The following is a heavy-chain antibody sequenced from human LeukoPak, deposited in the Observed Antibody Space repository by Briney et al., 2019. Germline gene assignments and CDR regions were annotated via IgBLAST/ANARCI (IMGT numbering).Heavy chain of an antibody. CDR3: ARDLTGYSSSWYLDYYYYYYMDV. D-gene: IGHD6-13*01. CDR1: GDSISGFY. Sequence: SETLSLTCTVSGDSISGFYWSWIRQAAGKGLEWIGHIYTSGSTNYNPSLMSRVTMSVDMSKNQFSLKLRSVTAADTAVYYCARDLTGYSSSWYLDYYYYYYMDVWGKGTTVTISS. J-gene: IGHJ6*03. V-gene: IGHV4-4*07. CDR2: IYTSGST.